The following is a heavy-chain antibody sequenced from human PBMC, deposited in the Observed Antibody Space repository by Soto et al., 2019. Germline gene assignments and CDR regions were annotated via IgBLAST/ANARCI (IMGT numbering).Heavy chain of an antibody. CDR2: IDWDDDK. V-gene: IGHV2-70*11. CDR3: ARVAAAGTWDDY. J-gene: IGHJ4*02. D-gene: IGHD6-13*01. Sequence: SGPTLVNPTQTLTLTCTFSGFSLSTSGMCVSWIRQPPGKALEWLARIDWDDDKYYSTSLKTRLTIPKDTSKNQVVLTMTNMDPVDTATYYCARVAAAGTWDDYWGQGTLVTVSS. CDR1: GFSLSTSGMC.